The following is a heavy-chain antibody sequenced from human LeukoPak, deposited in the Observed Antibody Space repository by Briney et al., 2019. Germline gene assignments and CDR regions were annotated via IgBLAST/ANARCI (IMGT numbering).Heavy chain of an antibody. CDR3: ARWGSGGLTLDY. V-gene: IGHV3-33*01. CDR1: GFTFSSYG. J-gene: IGHJ4*02. CDR2: IWNDATNK. D-gene: IGHD3-16*01. Sequence: PGGSLRLSCAASGFTFSSYGMHWVRQAPGKGLEWVAVIWNDATNKYYGDSVKGRFTISKDNSRNTLNLQMDSLRAEDTAVYYCARWGSGGLTLDYWGQGTLVTVSS.